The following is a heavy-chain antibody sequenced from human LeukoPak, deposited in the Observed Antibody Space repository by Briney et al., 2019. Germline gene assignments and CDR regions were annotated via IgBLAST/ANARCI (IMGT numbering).Heavy chain of an antibody. D-gene: IGHD2-15*01. CDR2: IYYSGST. CDR1: GGSISSYY. V-gene: IGHV4-59*01. Sequence: SETLSLTCTVSGGSISSYYWSWIRQPPGKGLEWIGYIYYSGSTNYNPSLKSRVTISVDTSKNQFSLKLSSVTAADTAVYYCARRGKVCSGGSCYVARGFNWSDPWGQGTLVTVSS. CDR3: ARRGKVCSGGSCYVARGFNWSDP. J-gene: IGHJ5*02.